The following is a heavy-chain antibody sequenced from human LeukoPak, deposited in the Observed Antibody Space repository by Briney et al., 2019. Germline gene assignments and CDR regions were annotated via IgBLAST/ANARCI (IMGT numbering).Heavy chain of an antibody. V-gene: IGHV1-2*02. Sequence: GASVKVSCKASGYTFTGYYMHWVRQAPGQGLEWMGWINPNSGGTNYAQKFQGRVTMTRDTSISTAYMELSRLRSDDTAVYYCARGSATGIVAVGSDYWGQGTLVTVSS. D-gene: IGHD1-26*01. CDR1: GYTFTGYY. CDR2: INPNSGGT. CDR3: ARGSATGIVAVGSDY. J-gene: IGHJ4*02.